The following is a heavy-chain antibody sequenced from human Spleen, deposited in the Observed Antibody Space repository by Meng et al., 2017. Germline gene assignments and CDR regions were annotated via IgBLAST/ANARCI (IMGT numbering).Heavy chain of an antibody. D-gene: IGHD5-24*01. CDR1: GDTFTYYH. CDR2: NNPRDGDT. Sequence: QVQLVQSGAEVKKPGPSAKVSCNASGDTFTYYHILWVRQAPGQGLEWVGINNPRDGDTSYSQKLRGRVTLTRDTSTSTAYMELSSLSAGDTAVYYCARERDATYYFHNWGQGTLVTVSS. CDR3: ARERDATYYFHN. V-gene: IGHV1-46*04. J-gene: IGHJ4*02.